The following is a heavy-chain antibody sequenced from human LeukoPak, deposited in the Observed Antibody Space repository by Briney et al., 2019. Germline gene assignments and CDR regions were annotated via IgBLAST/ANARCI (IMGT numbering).Heavy chain of an antibody. J-gene: IGHJ4*02. D-gene: IGHD3-22*01. V-gene: IGHV3-48*03. CDR3: ARDGYYYDSSGWLDY. Sequence: GGSLRLSCAASGFPFSSYEMNWVSQAPGKGLEWVSYISPYDSVYYADSVKGRFTISRDNAKNSLFLQMNSLRAEDTAVYYCARDGYYYDSSGWLDYWGQGTLVTVSS. CDR2: ISPYDSV. CDR1: GFPFSSYE.